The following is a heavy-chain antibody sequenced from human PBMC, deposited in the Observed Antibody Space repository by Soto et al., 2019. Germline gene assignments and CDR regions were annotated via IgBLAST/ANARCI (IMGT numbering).Heavy chain of an antibody. CDR2: ISSSSSYI. CDR3: ARDQDSYGFCIYMDV. Sequence: EVQLVESGGGLVKPGGSLRLSCAASGFTFSSYSMNWVRQAPGKGLEWVSSISSSSSYIYYADSVKGRFTISRDNDKNSLYLQMNSMRAEDTAVYYCARDQDSYGFCIYMDVWGKGTTVTVSS. D-gene: IGHD5-18*01. CDR1: GFTFSSYS. V-gene: IGHV3-21*01. J-gene: IGHJ6*03.